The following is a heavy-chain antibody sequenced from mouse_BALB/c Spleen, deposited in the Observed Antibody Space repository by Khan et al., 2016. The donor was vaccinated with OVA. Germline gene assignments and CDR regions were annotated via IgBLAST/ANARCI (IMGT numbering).Heavy chain of an antibody. CDR1: GFSLTSYG. V-gene: IGHV2-6*02. CDR2: IWSDGIT. Sequence: QVQLKESGPGLVAPSQSLSITCTVSGFSLTSYGIHWVRQPPGKGLEWLVVIWSDGITTYNSALKSRLSISKDNSKSQVFLKMSSLQTDDTAMYYCARRRYGCSMDYWGQGTPVTVSS. J-gene: IGHJ4*01. D-gene: IGHD1-2*01. CDR3: ARRRYGCSMDY.